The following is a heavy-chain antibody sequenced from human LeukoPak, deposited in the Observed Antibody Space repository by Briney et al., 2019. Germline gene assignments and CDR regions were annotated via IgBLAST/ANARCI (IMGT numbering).Heavy chain of an antibody. V-gene: IGHV4-34*01. CDR1: GGSFSGYY. J-gene: IGHJ4*02. Sequence: SETLSLTCAVYGGSFSGYYWSWIRRPPGKGLEWIGEINHSGSTNYNPSLKSRVTISVDTSKNQFSLKLSSVTAADTAVYYCARLMVRGVIVDYFDYWGQGTLVTVSP. CDR3: ARLMVRGVIVDYFDY. CDR2: INHSGST. D-gene: IGHD3-10*01.